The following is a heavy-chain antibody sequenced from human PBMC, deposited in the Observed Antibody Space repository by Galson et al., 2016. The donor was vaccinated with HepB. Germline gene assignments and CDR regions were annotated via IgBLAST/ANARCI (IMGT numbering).Heavy chain of an antibody. CDR3: ARHVLPSTVAAFDI. J-gene: IGHJ3*02. CDR2: ISTSATII. D-gene: IGHD2/OR15-2a*01. Sequence: SLRLSCAASGFTFSGYFMSWVRQAPGTGLEWLSYISTSATIIYYADSVQGRFTISRDNARNSLFLQMSSLRAEDTAIYYCARHVLPSTVAAFDIWGQGTMVTFSS. V-gene: IGHV3-11*04. CDR1: GFTFSGYF.